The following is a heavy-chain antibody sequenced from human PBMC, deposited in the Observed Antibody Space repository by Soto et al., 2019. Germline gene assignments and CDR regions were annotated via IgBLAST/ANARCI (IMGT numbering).Heavy chain of an antibody. D-gene: IGHD2-21*02. J-gene: IGHJ4*02. CDR2: MSPDSGNA. Sequence: QVQVVQSRAEVKKPGASVKVSCKTSGYTFTDYDINWVRQATGQGLEWMGWMSPDSGNAGYAQQFQGRVTMTSNTSISTAYMELSSLRFADTAVYYCEVTTGYWGQGTMVTVSS. V-gene: IGHV1-8*01. CDR1: GYTFTDYD. CDR3: EVTTGY.